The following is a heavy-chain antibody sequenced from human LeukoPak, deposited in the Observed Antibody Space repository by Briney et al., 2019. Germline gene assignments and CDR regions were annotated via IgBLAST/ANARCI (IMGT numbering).Heavy chain of an antibody. CDR2: INPSGGST. Sequence: GASVKVSCKASGYTFTSYYMHWVRQAPGQGLEWMGIINPSGGSTSYAQKFQGRVTMTRDTSTSTVYMELSSLRSEDTAVYYCARGFPLSGYDSSGYYLYWGQGTLVTVSS. D-gene: IGHD3-22*01. CDR3: ARGFPLSGYDSSGYYLY. J-gene: IGHJ4*02. V-gene: IGHV1-46*01. CDR1: GYTFTSYY.